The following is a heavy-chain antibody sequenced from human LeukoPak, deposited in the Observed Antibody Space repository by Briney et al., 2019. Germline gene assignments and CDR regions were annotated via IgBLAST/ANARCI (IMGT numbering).Heavy chain of an antibody. CDR1: GFTFSNYG. J-gene: IGHJ4*02. V-gene: IGHV3-30*02. CDR3: AKCMAEPGTCYFDY. Sequence: PGGSLRLSCAASGFTFSNYGMHWVRQAPGRGLEWVAFIRFDGSIKYYADSVTGRFTISRDNSENTVYLQMNNVGAEDTALYYCAKCMAEPGTCYFDYWGQGNLVTVSS. D-gene: IGHD6-13*01. CDR2: IRFDGSIK.